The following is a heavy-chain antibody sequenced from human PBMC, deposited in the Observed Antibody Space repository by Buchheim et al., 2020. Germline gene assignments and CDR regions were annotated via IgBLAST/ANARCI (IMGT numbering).Heavy chain of an antibody. D-gene: IGHD2-2*01. V-gene: IGHV4-61*02. CDR2: IYTSGST. J-gene: IGHJ6*02. Sequence: QVQLQESGPGLVKPSQTLSLTCTVSGGSISSGSYYWSWIRQPAGKGLEWIGRIYTSGSTNYNPSLKSRVTISVDTSKNQFSLKLSSVTAADTAVYYCARGPILGYCSSTSCYGGGSYYYYYGMDVWGQGTT. CDR1: GGSISSGSYY. CDR3: ARGPILGYCSSTSCYGGGSYYYYYGMDV.